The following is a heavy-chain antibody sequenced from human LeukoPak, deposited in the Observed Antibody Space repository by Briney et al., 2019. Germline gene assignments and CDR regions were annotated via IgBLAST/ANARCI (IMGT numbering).Heavy chain of an antibody. CDR3: ARDRNSGSSLDI. CDR2: IYPYSGDT. CDR1: GYTFTGYY. Sequence: ASVKVSCKASGYTFTGYYIHWVRQAPGQGLEWMGWIYPYSGDTNYAQNFRGRVTMTRDTSISTAYMELSSLKSDDTAVYYCARDRNSGSSLDIWGQGTMLTVSS. V-gene: IGHV1-2*02. D-gene: IGHD6-6*01. J-gene: IGHJ3*02.